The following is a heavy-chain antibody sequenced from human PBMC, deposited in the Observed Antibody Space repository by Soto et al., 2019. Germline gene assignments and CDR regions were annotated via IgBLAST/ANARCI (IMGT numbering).Heavy chain of an antibody. D-gene: IGHD2-2*01. CDR1: GGSISSYY. V-gene: IGHV4-59*01. Sequence: PSETLSLTCTVSGGSISSYYWSWIRQPPGKGREWIGYIYYSGSTNYNPSLKSRVTISVDTSKNQFSLKLSSVTAADTAVYYCARDIVVVPANYYYGMDVWGQGTTVTAP. J-gene: IGHJ6*02. CDR3: ARDIVVVPANYYYGMDV. CDR2: IYYSGST.